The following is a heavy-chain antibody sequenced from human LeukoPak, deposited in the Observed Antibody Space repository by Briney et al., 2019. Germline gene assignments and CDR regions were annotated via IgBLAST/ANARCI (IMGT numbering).Heavy chain of an antibody. CDR2: INPNSGGT. D-gene: IGHD3-16*01. V-gene: IGHV1-2*02. Sequence: GASLKVSCKASGYTFTGYYMHWVRQAPGQGLEWMGWINPNSGGTNYAQKFQGRVTMTRDTSISTAYMELSRLRSDDTAVYYSAITSFPDDYYYMDVWGKGTTVTISS. J-gene: IGHJ6*03. CDR3: AITSFPDDYYYMDV. CDR1: GYTFTGYY.